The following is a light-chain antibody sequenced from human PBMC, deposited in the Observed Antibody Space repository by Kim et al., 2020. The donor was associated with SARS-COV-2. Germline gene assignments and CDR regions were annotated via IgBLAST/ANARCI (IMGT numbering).Light chain of an antibody. Sequence: DILLTQSPSSLSASVGDRVTITCRASQYMSSHINWYLQKPGKAPKLLIYAASTLQSGVPPRFSGSGSGTDFTLTINNLQPEDFATYYCHQSYTFPQTFGQGTKVDIK. V-gene: IGKV1-39*01. CDR1: QYMSSH. CDR2: AAS. CDR3: HQSYTFPQT. J-gene: IGKJ1*01.